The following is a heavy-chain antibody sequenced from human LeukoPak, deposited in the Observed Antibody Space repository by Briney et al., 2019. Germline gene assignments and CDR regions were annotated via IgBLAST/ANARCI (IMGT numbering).Heavy chain of an antibody. CDR3: ARGDDSGYYDYFDY. J-gene: IGHJ4*02. Sequence: GGSLRLSCEGSAFIFSGHWMNWVRQTPGKGLEWVASIKEDGSERQYVDSVKGRFSISRDNTKGSLFLQLNSLRAEDTAMYYCARGDDSGYYDYFDYWGQGALVTVSS. D-gene: IGHD3-22*01. V-gene: IGHV3-7*03. CDR1: AFIFSGHW. CDR2: IKEDGSER.